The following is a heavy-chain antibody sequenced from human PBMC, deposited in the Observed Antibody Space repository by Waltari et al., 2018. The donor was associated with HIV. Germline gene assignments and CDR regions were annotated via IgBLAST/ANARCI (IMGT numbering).Heavy chain of an antibody. Sequence: DGSKEYYADSVKGRFSISRDNFKNTLYLQMKSLRAEDMAVYYCAKDLYSYDNSRSFYGMDVWGPGTTVTVSS. D-gene: IGHD3-22*01. V-gene: IGHV3-30*02. J-gene: IGHJ6*02. CDR2: DGSKE. CDR3: AKDLYSYDNSRSFYGMDV.